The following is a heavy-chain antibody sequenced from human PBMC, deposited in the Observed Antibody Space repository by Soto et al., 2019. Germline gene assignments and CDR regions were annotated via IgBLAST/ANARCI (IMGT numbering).Heavy chain of an antibody. D-gene: IGHD2-2*01. CDR2: IYDSGST. Sequence: SETLSLTCTVSGDSINNYYWSWIRQPPGKGLEWIGYIYDSGSTDYNPSLKSRVTISVDPSTTQFSLRLSSVTAADTAVYYCARDVNVYGTSRHYYGIHXWGRGTTVTVS. V-gene: IGHV4-59*01. CDR1: GDSINNYY. J-gene: IGHJ6*02. CDR3: ARDVNVYGTSRHYYGIHX.